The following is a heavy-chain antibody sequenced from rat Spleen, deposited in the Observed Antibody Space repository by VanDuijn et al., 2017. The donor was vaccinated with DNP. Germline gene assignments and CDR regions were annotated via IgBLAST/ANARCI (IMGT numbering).Heavy chain of an antibody. CDR2: IRYDGRSN. CDR3: ARHVLPLRVWDY. J-gene: IGHJ2*01. D-gene: IGHD1-4*01. CDR1: GFTFSDYY. V-gene: IGHV5-22*01. Sequence: EVQLVESGGGFVQPGRSLRLSCVASGFTFSDYYMAWVRQTPTKGLEWVAYIRYDGRSNYRGDSVKGRFTISRDNAKSTLYLQMNSLRSEDMATYYCARHVLPLRVWDYWGQGVMVTVSS.